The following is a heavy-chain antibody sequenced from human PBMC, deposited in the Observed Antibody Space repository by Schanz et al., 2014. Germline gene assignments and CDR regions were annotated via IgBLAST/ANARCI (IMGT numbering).Heavy chain of an antibody. Sequence: EVQLVESGGGLVKPGGSLRLSCAASGFTFSTYSLNWVRQAPGKGLEWVSSISSSSSYIYYADSVKGRFTISRDNAKNSLYLQMNSLRAEDTAVYYCARALDFYGSGRSNDYWGQGTLVTVSS. CDR1: GFTFSTYS. J-gene: IGHJ4*02. V-gene: IGHV3-21*01. CDR3: ARALDFYGSGRSNDY. D-gene: IGHD3-10*01. CDR2: ISSSSSYI.